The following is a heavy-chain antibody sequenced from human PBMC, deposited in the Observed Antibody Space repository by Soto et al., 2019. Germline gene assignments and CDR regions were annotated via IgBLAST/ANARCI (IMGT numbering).Heavy chain of an antibody. V-gene: IGHV3-30-3*01. D-gene: IGHD5-18*01. Sequence: GGSLRLSCVGSGFTFSCWGIHWFRQAPGKGLEWVAGISFDGVNEHYAGSVEGRFTVSRDNSENTLYLQMNSLRTEDTAVYYCTRGTAPYFDFWGQGTLVTVSS. CDR1: GFTFSCWG. J-gene: IGHJ4*02. CDR3: TRGTAPYFDF. CDR2: ISFDGVNE.